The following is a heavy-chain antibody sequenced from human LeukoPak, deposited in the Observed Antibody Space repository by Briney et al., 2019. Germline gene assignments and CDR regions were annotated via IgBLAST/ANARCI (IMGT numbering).Heavy chain of an antibody. V-gene: IGHV3-33*01. J-gene: IGHJ6*02. D-gene: IGHD2-15*01. CDR2: IWYDGSNK. Sequence: GGSLRLSCAASGFTFSSYGMHWVRQAPGKGLEWVAVIWYDGSNKYYADSVKGRFTISRDNSKNTLYLQMNSLRAEDTAVYYCARDPSPHCSGGSCYLYSYYYYGMDVWGQGTTVTVSS. CDR1: GFTFSSYG. CDR3: ARDPSPHCSGGSCYLYSYYYYGMDV.